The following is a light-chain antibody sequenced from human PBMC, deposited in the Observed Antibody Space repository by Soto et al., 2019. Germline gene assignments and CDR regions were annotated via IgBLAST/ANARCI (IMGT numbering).Light chain of an antibody. CDR1: QPINSY. Sequence: DIQMTQSPSSLSASVGDRVTITCRASQPINSYLSWYQQKKGKAPKLLIYAASSLQSGVPSRFSGSASGTDFTLTISSLQPEDFATYYCHQSYSPPRTFGPGTRVDIK. J-gene: IGKJ3*01. CDR3: HQSYSPPRT. CDR2: AAS. V-gene: IGKV1-39*01.